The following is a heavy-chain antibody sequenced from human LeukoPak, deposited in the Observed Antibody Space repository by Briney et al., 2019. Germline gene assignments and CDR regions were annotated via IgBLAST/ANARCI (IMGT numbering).Heavy chain of an antibody. V-gene: IGHV1-46*01. CDR3: ARACSSASCYLGFDY. D-gene: IGHD2-2*01. J-gene: IGHJ4*02. CDR1: GYACTNYY. Sequence: GASVKVSCKASGYACTNYYMHWVRQAPGQGHEWMGIINPSGGSTSYAQKFQGRVTMTTDTSTSTVYMELSSLGSEDTAVYYCARACSSASCYLGFDYWGQGTLVTVSS. CDR2: INPSGGST.